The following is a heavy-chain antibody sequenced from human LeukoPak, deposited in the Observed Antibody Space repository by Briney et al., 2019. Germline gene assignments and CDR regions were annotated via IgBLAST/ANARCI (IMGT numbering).Heavy chain of an antibody. CDR3: ARARYLDYAFGI. CDR1: GDSVSSNSVA. D-gene: IGHD3-9*01. J-gene: IGHJ3*02. V-gene: IGHV6-1*01. CDR2: TYYRSKWFY. Sequence: SQTLSLTCAISGDSVSSNSVAWNWVRQSPSRGLEWLGRTYYRSKWFYDYAESVKSRITINPDTSKNQFALQLNSVTPEDTAVYYCARARYLDYAFGIWGQGTMVTVSS.